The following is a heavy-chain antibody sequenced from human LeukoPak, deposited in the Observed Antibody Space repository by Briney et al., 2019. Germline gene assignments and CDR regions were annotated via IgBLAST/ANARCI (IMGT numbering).Heavy chain of an antibody. J-gene: IGHJ4*02. CDR1: GGSISSYY. V-gene: IGHV4-59*01. Sequence: SETLSLTCTVSGGSISSYYWSWIRQPPGKGLEWIGYIYYSGSTNYNPSLKSRVTISVDTSKNQFSLKLSSVTAADTAVYYCARVSALGYCSSTSCSHLYCFDYWGQGTLVTVSS. CDR3: ARVSALGYCSSTSCSHLYCFDY. D-gene: IGHD2-2*01. CDR2: IYYSGST.